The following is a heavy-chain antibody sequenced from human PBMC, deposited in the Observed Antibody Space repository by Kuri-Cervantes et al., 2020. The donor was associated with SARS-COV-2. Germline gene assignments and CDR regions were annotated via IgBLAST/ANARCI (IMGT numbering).Heavy chain of an antibody. V-gene: IGHV6-1*01. D-gene: IGHD6-6*01. J-gene: IGHJ6*02. Sequence: LRLSCAISGASVSSNTAAWNWIRQSPSRGLEWLGSTYYRSKWYNDYAVSVKSRITINPDTSKNQFSLQLNSVTPEDTAVYYCVRVHPGPEYYYGMDVWGQGTTVTVSS. CDR3: VRVHPGPEYYYGMDV. CDR1: GASVSSNTAA. CDR2: TYYRSKWYN.